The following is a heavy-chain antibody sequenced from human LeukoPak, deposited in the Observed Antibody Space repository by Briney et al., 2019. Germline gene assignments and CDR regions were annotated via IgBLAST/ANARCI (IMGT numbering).Heavy chain of an antibody. CDR3: ARVDSSGWYVLFPYDY. CDR2: ISAYNGNT. D-gene: IGHD6-19*01. CDR1: GYTFTSYG. V-gene: IGHV1-18*01. J-gene: IGHJ4*02. Sequence: ASVKVSCKASGYTFTSYGISWVRPAPGQGLEWMGWISAYNGNTNYAQKLQGRVTMTTDTSTSTAYMELRSLRSDDTAVYYCARVDSSGWYVLFPYDYWGQGTLVTVSS.